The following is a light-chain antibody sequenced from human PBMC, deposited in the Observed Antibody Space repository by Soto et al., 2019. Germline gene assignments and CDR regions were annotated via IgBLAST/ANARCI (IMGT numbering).Light chain of an antibody. CDR1: SSDVGGYNY. Sequence: QSALTQPASVSGSPGQSITISCTGTSSDVGGYNYVSWYQQHPGKAPKLMIYEVSNRPSGVSNRFSGSESGNTASLTISGLQAADEAEYYCSSYTSSSTPLYVFGTGTKLTVL. CDR2: EVS. CDR3: SSYTSSSTPLYV. J-gene: IGLJ1*01. V-gene: IGLV2-14*01.